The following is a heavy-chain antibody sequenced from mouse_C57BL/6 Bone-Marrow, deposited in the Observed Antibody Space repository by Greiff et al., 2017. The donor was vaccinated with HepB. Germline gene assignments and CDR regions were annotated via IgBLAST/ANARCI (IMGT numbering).Heavy chain of an antibody. V-gene: IGHV14-4*01. CDR1: GFNIKDDY. Sequence: EVKVVESGAELVRPGASVKLSCTASGFNIKDDYMHWVKQRPEQGLEWIGWIDPENGDTEYASKFQGKATITADTSSNTAYLQLSSLTSEDTAVYYCTPPYYSNFDYWGQGTTLTVSS. D-gene: IGHD2-12*01. J-gene: IGHJ2*01. CDR3: TPPYYSNFDY. CDR2: IDPENGDT.